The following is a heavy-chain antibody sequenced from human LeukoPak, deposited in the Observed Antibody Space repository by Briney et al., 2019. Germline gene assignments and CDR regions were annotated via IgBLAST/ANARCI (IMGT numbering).Heavy chain of an antibody. CDR2: ISSSSSTI. CDR3: ARRGAGYYGSGSLWYMDV. Sequence: GGSLRLSCAASGFTFSSYSMNWVRQAPGKGLEWVSYISSSSSTIYYADSVKGRFTISRDNVKNSLYLQMNCLRAEDTAVYYCARRGAGYYGSGSLWYMDVWGKGTTVTVSS. D-gene: IGHD3-10*01. CDR1: GFTFSSYS. J-gene: IGHJ6*03. V-gene: IGHV3-48*01.